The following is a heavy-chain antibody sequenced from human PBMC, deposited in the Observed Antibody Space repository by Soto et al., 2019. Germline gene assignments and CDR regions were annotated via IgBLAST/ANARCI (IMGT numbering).Heavy chain of an antibody. CDR3: ARGYFSGDCCDLQGDAYDI. Sequence: ASVKVSCKASEYTFTSYDINWVRQATGQGLEWMGWMNPNSGNTGYAQKFQGRVTMTRNTSISTADMELGSLGSEDTAVYYCARGYFSGDCCDLQGDAYDISGRGSTVTGSS. D-gene: IGHD2-21*01. CDR2: MNPNSGNT. J-gene: IGHJ3*02. V-gene: IGHV1-8*01. CDR1: EYTFTSYD.